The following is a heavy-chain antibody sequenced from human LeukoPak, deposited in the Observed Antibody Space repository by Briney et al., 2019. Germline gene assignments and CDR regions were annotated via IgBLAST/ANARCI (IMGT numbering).Heavy chain of an antibody. CDR2: IKWNGGVT. Sequence: GGSLRLSCVASGFIFDDYGMTWVRQAPGKGLEWVSSIKWNGGVTAFRDSVKGRFTISRDNAKNSLYLQMNSLRAEDTAVYYCARTRISPYYYDSSGYYIFDYWGQGTLVTVSS. CDR1: GFIFDDYG. V-gene: IGHV3-20*04. CDR3: ARTRISPYYYDSSGYYIFDY. J-gene: IGHJ4*02. D-gene: IGHD3-22*01.